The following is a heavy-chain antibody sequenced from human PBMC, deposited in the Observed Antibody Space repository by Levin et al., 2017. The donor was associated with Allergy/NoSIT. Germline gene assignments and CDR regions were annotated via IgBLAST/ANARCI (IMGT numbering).Heavy chain of an antibody. J-gene: IGHJ4*02. CDR2: IRSKDDGGTT. V-gene: IGHV3-49*03. CDR1: GFTFGDYA. CDR3: TRHRMVAARFAY. Sequence: GGSLRLSCTASGFTFGDYAMSWFRQAPGKGLEWVGFIRSKDDGGTTEYAASVKDRFTISRDDSKSVAYLQMNSLKTEDTAVYYGTRHRMVAARFAYWGQGTQVIVSS. D-gene: IGHD2-15*01.